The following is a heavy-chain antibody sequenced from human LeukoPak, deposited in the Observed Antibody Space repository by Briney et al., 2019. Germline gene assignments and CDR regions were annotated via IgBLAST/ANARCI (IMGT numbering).Heavy chain of an antibody. J-gene: IGHJ4*02. CDR3: ARDPYGGNWGGFFDY. V-gene: IGHV1-2*02. CDR2: INPNSGGT. Sequence: ASVKVSCKASGYTFTAYYMHWVRQAPGQGLEWMGWINPNSGGTNYAQKFQGRVTMTRDTSISTAYMDLSRLTSDDTAVYYCARDPYGGNWGGFFDYWGQGTLVTVSS. CDR1: GYTFTAYY. D-gene: IGHD4-23*01.